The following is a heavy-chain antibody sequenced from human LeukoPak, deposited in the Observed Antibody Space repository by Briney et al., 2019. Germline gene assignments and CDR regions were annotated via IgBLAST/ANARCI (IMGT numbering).Heavy chain of an antibody. J-gene: IGHJ1*01. V-gene: IGHV3-21*01. CDR1: GFIFSGHA. CDR3: ARGGVGALGY. D-gene: IGHD1-26*01. CDR2: ISTSSNYI. Sequence: PGGSLRLSCAASGFIFSGHAMHWVRQAPGKGLEWVSSISTSSNYIYYADSVKGRFTISRDNAKNSLFLQMNGLRAEDTAIYYCARGGVGALGYWGQGTLVTVSS.